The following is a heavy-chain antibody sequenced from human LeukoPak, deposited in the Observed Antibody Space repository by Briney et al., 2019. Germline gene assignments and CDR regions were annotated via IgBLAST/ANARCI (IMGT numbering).Heavy chain of an antibody. CDR2: MNPNSGNT. CDR3: ARTSGYYYFFDY. J-gene: IGHJ4*02. D-gene: IGHD3-22*01. V-gene: IGHV1-8*01. Sequence: GASVKVSCKASGYTFTSYDINWVRQATGQGLEWMGWMNPNSGNTGYARKFQGRVTMTRNTSISTAYMELSSLRSEDTAVYYCARTSGYYYFFDYWGQGTLVTVSS. CDR1: GYTFTSYD.